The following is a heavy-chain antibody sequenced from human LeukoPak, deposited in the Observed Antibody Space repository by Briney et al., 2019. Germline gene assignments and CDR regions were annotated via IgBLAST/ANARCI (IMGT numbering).Heavy chain of an antibody. D-gene: IGHD3-3*01. CDR1: GFTFSSYA. Sequence: GGSLRLSCAASGFTFSSYAMSWVRQAPGKGLEWVSAISGSGGSTYYADSVKGRFTISRDNSKNTLYLQMNSLRAEDTAVYYCAGGGTIFGVVTYFDYWGQGTLVTVSS. CDR3: AGGGTIFGVVTYFDY. V-gene: IGHV3-23*01. J-gene: IGHJ4*02. CDR2: ISGSGGST.